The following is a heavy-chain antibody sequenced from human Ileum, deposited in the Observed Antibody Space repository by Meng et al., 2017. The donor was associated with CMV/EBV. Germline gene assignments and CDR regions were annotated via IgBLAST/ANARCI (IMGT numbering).Heavy chain of an antibody. D-gene: IGHD5-24*01. J-gene: IGHJ1*01. CDR3: AHTAGWLSFH. Sequence: QITLKQAGPTLVKPTHTLTLTCNFSGFSLSDADVGLAWIRQPPGKPLEWLALLYWTGDNHYSPSLKSRLTISKDTSKNQVFLSTTNMDPLDTGTYYCAHTAGWLSFHWGPGALVTVSS. V-gene: IGHV2-5*01. CDR2: LYWTGDN. CDR1: GFSLSDADVG.